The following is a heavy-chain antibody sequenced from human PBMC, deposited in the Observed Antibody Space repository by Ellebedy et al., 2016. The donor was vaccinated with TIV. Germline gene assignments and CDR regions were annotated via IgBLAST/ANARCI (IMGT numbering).Heavy chain of an antibody. CDR2: ITVTTSTV. V-gene: IGHV3-48*01. Sequence: PGGSLRLSCETSGVTFSPYSMSWVRQAPGQALEWISSITVTTSTVSYADSVQGRFTISRDKARNSLSLQMNSLEAEDTAVYYCALRTVLALPFDYWGQGTLVTVSS. J-gene: IGHJ4*02. CDR1: GVTFSPYS. CDR3: ALRTVLALPFDY. D-gene: IGHD3-3*01.